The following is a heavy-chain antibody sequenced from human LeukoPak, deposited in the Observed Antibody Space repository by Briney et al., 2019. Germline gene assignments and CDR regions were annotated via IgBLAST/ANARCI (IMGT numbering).Heavy chain of an antibody. D-gene: IGHD2-2*01. J-gene: IGHJ4*02. CDR1: GFTFSSYA. CDR2: ISGSGGST. Sequence: GGLRLSCAASGFTFSSYAMSWVRQAPGKGLEWVSAISGSGGSTYYADSVKGRFTISRDNSKNTLYLQMNSLRAEDTALYYCARDRDSTMFDYWGQGTLVTVSS. V-gene: IGHV3-23*01. CDR3: ARDRDSTMFDY.